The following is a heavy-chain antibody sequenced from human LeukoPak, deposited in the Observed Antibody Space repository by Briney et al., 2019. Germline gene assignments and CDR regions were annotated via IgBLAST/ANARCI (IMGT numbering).Heavy chain of an antibody. J-gene: IGHJ6*03. V-gene: IGHV3-49*04. CDR3: TRGRINVPIATLNFYYYYYMDV. D-gene: IGHD1-14*01. CDR1: GFTFDDYA. Sequence: PGGSLRLSCTTSGFTFDDYAMSWVRQAPGKGLEWVGFIRNKAYGGTTEYAASVKGRFTISRDDSKSIAYLQMNSLQTEDTAVYYCTRGRINVPIATLNFYYYYYMDVWGKGTTVTVSS. CDR2: IRNKAYGGTT.